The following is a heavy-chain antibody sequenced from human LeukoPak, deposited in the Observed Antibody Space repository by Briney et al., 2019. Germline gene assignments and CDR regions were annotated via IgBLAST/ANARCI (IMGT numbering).Heavy chain of an antibody. Sequence: GGSLRLSCAASGFTFSDYYMSWIRQAPGKGLEWVSYMSGSSSTIYYADSVEGRFTISRDNAKNSLYLQLNSLRAEDTAVYYCVRDRDGYSTFDYWGQGSLVTVSS. CDR3: VRDRDGYSTFDY. CDR2: MSGSSSTI. V-gene: IGHV3-11*01. J-gene: IGHJ4*02. D-gene: IGHD5-24*01. CDR1: GFTFSDYY.